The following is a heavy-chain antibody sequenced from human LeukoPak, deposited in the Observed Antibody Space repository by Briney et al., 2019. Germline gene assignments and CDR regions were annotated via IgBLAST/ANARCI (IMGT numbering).Heavy chain of an antibody. Sequence: ASVKVSCKASGYTFTGYYMHWVGQAPGQGLDWMGRINPNSGGTNYAQKFQGRVTMTRDTSISTAYMELRRRRSDDTAVDYCAREGYDYFDYWGQGTLVTVSS. CDR1: GYTFTGYY. J-gene: IGHJ4*02. CDR2: INPNSGGT. D-gene: IGHD6-13*01. CDR3: AREGYDYFDY. V-gene: IGHV1-2*06.